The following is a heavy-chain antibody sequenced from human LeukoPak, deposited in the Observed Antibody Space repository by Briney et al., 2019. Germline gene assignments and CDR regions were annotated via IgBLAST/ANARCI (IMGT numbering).Heavy chain of an antibody. CDR1: GGTFGSYA. D-gene: IGHD5-24*01. Sequence: SVKVSCKASGGTFGSYAISWVRQAPGQGLEWMGRIIPIFGTANYAQKFQGRVTITTDESTSTAYMELSSLRSEDTAVYYCARGVRRDGYIDYWGQGTLVTVSS. CDR2: IIPIFGTA. V-gene: IGHV1-69*05. CDR3: ARGVRRDGYIDY. J-gene: IGHJ4*02.